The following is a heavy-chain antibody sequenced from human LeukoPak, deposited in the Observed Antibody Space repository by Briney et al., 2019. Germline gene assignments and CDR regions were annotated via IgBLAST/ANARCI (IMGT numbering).Heavy chain of an antibody. V-gene: IGHV3-21*01. CDR1: GFTFSSYS. CDR2: ISTRSSNI. Sequence: GGSLRLSCAASGFTFSSYSMNWVRQAPGKGLEWVSSISTRSSNIYYADSVKGRFAISRDNAKNSLYLQMNSLRAEDTAVYYCARGRDYYDSSGYYYVFEYWGQGTLVTVSS. J-gene: IGHJ4*02. D-gene: IGHD3-22*01. CDR3: ARGRDYYDSSGYYYVFEY.